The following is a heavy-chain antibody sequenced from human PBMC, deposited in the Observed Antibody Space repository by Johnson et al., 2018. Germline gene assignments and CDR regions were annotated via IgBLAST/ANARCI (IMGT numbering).Heavy chain of an antibody. CDR2: ISYDGSNK. V-gene: IGHV3-30-3*01. Sequence: QEQLQESGGGVVQPGRSLRLCCAASGFTFSSYAMHWVRQAPGKGLEWVAVISYDGSNKYYADPVKGRFTISRDNSTNTLYLQMNSLRAEDTVVYYCARDVEMATIGDAFDIWGQGTMVTVSS. J-gene: IGHJ3*02. CDR3: ARDVEMATIGDAFDI. D-gene: IGHD5-24*01. CDR1: GFTFSSYA.